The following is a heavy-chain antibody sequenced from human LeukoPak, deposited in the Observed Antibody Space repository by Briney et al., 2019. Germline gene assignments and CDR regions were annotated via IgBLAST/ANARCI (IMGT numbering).Heavy chain of an antibody. CDR1: GFTFSSYE. J-gene: IGHJ3*02. CDR2: ISSSVSTI. CDR3: ARESASYYYDSSGLTTDAFDI. V-gene: IGHV3-48*03. D-gene: IGHD3-22*01. Sequence: RGSLRLSWAAAGFTFSSYEMNWVRQAPGKGLEWDSYISSSVSTIYYADTVKGRFTISRDNAKNSLYLQMNSLRAEDTAVYYCARESASYYYDSSGLTTDAFDIWGQGTMVTVSS.